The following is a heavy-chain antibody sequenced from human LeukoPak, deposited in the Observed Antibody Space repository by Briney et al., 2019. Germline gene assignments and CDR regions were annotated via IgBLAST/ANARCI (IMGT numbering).Heavy chain of an antibody. D-gene: IGHD2-15*01. V-gene: IGHV1-2*02. CDR2: INPNSGGT. J-gene: IGHJ6*02. CDR1: GYTFTGYY. Sequence: ASVKVSCKASGYTFTGYYMHWVRQAPGQGLEWVGWINPNSGGTNYAQKFQGRVTMTRDTSISTAYMELSRLRSDDTAVYYCARDHCSGGSCYGMDVWGQGTTVTVSS. CDR3: ARDHCSGGSCYGMDV.